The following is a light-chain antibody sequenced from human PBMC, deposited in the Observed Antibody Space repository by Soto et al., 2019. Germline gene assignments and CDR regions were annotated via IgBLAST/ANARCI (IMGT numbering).Light chain of an antibody. Sequence: EIVLTQSPGTLSLSPGERATLSCRASQSVTSSCLAWYQQKPGQAPRLLIFGASSRATDIPDRFGGSGSGTDFTLTISRLEPEDFAVYYCQQYGSSPQTFGQGTKVE. CDR2: GAS. J-gene: IGKJ1*01. V-gene: IGKV3-20*01. CDR3: QQYGSSPQT. CDR1: QSVTSSC.